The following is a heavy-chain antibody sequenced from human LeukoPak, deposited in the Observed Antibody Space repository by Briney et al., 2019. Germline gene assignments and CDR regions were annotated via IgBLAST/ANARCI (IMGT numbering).Heavy chain of an antibody. CDR1: GGTISSYW. Sequence: PSETLSLTCTVSGGTISSYWWSWIRQPPGKGLEWIGYIYYSGSTNYNPSLKSRVTISVDTSKNQFSLKLSSVTAADTAVYYCARVDSSGYYPGPDYWGQGTLVTVSS. J-gene: IGHJ4*02. CDR2: IYYSGST. D-gene: IGHD3-22*01. CDR3: ARVDSSGYYPGPDY. V-gene: IGHV4-59*01.